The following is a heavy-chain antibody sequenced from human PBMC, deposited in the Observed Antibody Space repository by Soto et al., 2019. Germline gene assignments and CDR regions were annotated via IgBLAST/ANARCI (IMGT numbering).Heavy chain of an antibody. D-gene: IGHD1-1*01. CDR3: ARYNWGAMGAFDI. J-gene: IGHJ3*02. V-gene: IGHV4-59*01. CDR2: IYYSGST. Sequence: LETLSLTCTVSGGSISSYYWSWIRQPPGKGLEWIGYIYYSGSTNYNPSLKSRVTISVDTSKNQFSLKLSSVTAADTAVYYCARYNWGAMGAFDIWGQGTMVTVSS. CDR1: GGSISSYY.